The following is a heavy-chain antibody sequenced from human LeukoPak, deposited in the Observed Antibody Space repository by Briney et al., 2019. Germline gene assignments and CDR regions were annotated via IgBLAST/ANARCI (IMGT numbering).Heavy chain of an antibody. J-gene: IGHJ4*02. CDR3: ARGRGYRGFFDY. CDR2: IHYSGST. V-gene: IGHV4-39*07. Sequence: SETLSLTCTVSGGSISSSSYYWGWIRQPPGKGLEWIGSIHYSGSTDYNPSLKSRVTMSIDTSKNQFSLKLSSVTAADTAVYYCARGRGYRGFFDYWGQGTLVTVSS. D-gene: IGHD5-24*01. CDR1: GGSISSSSYY.